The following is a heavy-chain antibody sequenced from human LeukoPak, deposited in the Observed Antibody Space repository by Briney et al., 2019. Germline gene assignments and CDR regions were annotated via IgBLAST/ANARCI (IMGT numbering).Heavy chain of an antibody. Sequence: GASVKVSCKASGGTFSSYAISWVRQAPGQGLEWRGGFIPILGIANYAQKFQGRVTITADKSTSTAYMELSSLRSEDTAVYYCARDRKEGNPDAFDIWGQGTMVTVSS. CDR3: ARDRKEGNPDAFDI. CDR1: GGTFSSYA. CDR2: FIPILGIA. D-gene: IGHD4-23*01. J-gene: IGHJ3*02. V-gene: IGHV1-69*10.